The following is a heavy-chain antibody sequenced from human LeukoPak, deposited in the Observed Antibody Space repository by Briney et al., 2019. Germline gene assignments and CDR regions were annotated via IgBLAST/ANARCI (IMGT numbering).Heavy chain of an antibody. Sequence: SETLSLTCAVYGGSFSGYYWSWIRQPPGKGLEWIGEINHSGSTNYNPSLKSRVTISVDTSKNQFSLKLSSVTAADTAVYYCVRGRVWFGEFDYWGQGTLVTVSS. CDR3: VRGRVWFGEFDY. J-gene: IGHJ4*02. V-gene: IGHV4-34*01. D-gene: IGHD3-10*01. CDR1: GGSFSGYY. CDR2: INHSGST.